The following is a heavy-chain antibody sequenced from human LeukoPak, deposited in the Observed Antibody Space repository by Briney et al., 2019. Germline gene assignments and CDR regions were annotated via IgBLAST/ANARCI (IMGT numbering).Heavy chain of an antibody. J-gene: IGHJ4*02. CDR1: GGSISSGSYY. CDR3: ARTDEYYYDSSGYPMYYFDY. D-gene: IGHD3-22*01. Sequence: SGTLSLTCTVSGGSISSGSYYWSWIRQPAGKGLEWIGRIYTSGSTNYNPSLKSRVTISVDTSKNQFSLKLSSVTAADTAVYYCARTDEYYYDSSGYPMYYFDYWGQGTLVTVSS. V-gene: IGHV4-61*02. CDR2: IYTSGST.